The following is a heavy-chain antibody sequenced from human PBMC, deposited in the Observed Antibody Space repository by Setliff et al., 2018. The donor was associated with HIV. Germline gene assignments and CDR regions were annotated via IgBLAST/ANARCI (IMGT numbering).Heavy chain of an antibody. CDR1: GFTFSSYG. J-gene: IGHJ4*02. Sequence: GGSLRLSCAASGFTFSSYGMHWVRQAPGKGLEWVAVIWYDGSNKYYADSVKGRFTISRDNSKNTLYLQMNSLRADDTAMYYCAKGHYDDWYYFDYWGPGTLVTVSS. V-gene: IGHV3-33*06. CDR2: IWYDGSNK. D-gene: IGHD4-17*01. CDR3: AKGHYDDWYYFDY.